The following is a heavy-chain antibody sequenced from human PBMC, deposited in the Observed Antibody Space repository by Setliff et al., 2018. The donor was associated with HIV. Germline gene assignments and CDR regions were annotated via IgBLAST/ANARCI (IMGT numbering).Heavy chain of an antibody. CDR2: MKEVGSEK. Sequence: PGGSLRLSCAASRFAFSHYWMSWVRQAPGKGLEWVANMKEVGSEKYYVHSVKGRFTISRDNAKNSLYLQMNSLGAEDTAVYYCARLPRGPWHFDYWGQGILVTVSS. V-gene: IGHV3-7*03. D-gene: IGHD3-16*01. CDR3: ARLPRGPWHFDY. J-gene: IGHJ4*02. CDR1: RFAFSHYW.